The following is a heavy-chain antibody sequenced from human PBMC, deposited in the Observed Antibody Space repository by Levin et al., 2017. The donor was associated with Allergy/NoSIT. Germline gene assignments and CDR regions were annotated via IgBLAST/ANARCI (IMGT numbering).Heavy chain of an antibody. CDR1: GFTFSAYA. J-gene: IGHJ5*01. D-gene: IGHD1-26*01. CDR3: ATEDNGNYHYDS. CDR2: ITDSGSFT. V-gene: IGHV3-23*01. Sequence: PGGSLRLSCAASGFTFSAYAMSWVRQAPGKGLEWVSAITDSGSFTYYADSVKGRFTMSRDNSQNTLYLQMNSRRAEDTAVYYCATEDNGNYHYDSWGQGTLVTVSS.